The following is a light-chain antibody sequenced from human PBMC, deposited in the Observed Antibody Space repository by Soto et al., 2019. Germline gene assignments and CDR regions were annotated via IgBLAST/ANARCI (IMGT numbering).Light chain of an antibody. J-gene: IGLJ2*01. CDR3: SSYTSSNTPVV. CDR1: SSDVGGYDY. V-gene: IGLV2-14*01. Sequence: QSALTQPASVSGSPGQSITISCTGTSSDVGGYDYVSWYQQYPGKAPRLMIYDVSNRPSGVSNRFSGSKSGDTASLTISGLQAEDEDDYYCSSYTSSNTPVVFGGGTQLTVL. CDR2: DVS.